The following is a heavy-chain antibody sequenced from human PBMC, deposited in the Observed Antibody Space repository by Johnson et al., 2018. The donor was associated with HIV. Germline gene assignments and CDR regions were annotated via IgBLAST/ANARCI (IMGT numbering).Heavy chain of an antibody. D-gene: IGHD3-22*01. CDR1: GFTFSSYG. CDR2: ITYDGSNK. Sequence: QMLLVESGGGVVQPGRSLRLSCAASGFTFSSYGMRWVRQAPGKGLEWLAVITYDGSNKYYADSVKGRFTISRANSKNTLYLQMNSLRAEDTAVYYCARGYYCYKKDGFDIWGQGTMVTVSS. CDR3: ARGYYCYKKDGFDI. J-gene: IGHJ3*02. V-gene: IGHV3-30*03.